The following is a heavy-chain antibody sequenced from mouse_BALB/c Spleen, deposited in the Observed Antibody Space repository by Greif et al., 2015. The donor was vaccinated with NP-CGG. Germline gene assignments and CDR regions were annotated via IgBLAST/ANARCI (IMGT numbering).Heavy chain of an antibody. V-gene: IGHV5-12-2*01. D-gene: IGHD1-1*02. CDR3: ARHGNYAMYY. CDR1: GFTFSSYP. J-gene: IGHJ4*01. CDR2: ISNGGGST. Sequence: EVMLVESGGGLVQPGGSLKLSCAASGFTFSSYPMSWARQTPEKRLEWVAYISNGGGSTYYPDTVKCRFTIPRDNAKNTLYLQMSSLKSEDTAIYYCARHGNYAMYYWGQGTSVTVSS.